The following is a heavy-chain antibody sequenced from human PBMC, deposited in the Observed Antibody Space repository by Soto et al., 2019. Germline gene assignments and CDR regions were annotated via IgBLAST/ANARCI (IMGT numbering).Heavy chain of an antibody. Sequence: GGSLRLSCAASGFTFSSYAMHWVRQAPGKGLEYVSAISSNGGSTYYANSVKGRFTISRDNSKNTLYLQMGSLRAEDMAVYYCARGVVVVGRENRPTKLDYWGQGTLVTVSS. J-gene: IGHJ4*02. D-gene: IGHD2-21*01. V-gene: IGHV3-64*01. CDR2: ISSNGGST. CDR1: GFTFSSYA. CDR3: ARGVVVVGRENRPTKLDY.